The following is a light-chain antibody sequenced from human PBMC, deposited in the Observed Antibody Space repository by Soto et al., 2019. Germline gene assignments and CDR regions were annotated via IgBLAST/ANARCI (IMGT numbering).Light chain of an antibody. CDR2: KAS. CDR1: QSISSW. Sequence: DIQMTQSPSTLSASVGDRVTITCRASQSISSWLAWYQQKRGKAPKLLIYKASSLESGVPSRFSGSGSGTEFTLTISSLQPDDFATYYCQQYNSYSKGTFGQGTKVEIK. V-gene: IGKV1-5*03. CDR3: QQYNSYSKGT. J-gene: IGKJ1*01.